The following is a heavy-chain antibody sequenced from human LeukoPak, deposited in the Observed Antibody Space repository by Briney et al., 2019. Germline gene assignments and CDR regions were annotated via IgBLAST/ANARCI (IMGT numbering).Heavy chain of an antibody. D-gene: IGHD3-10*01. J-gene: IGHJ4*02. CDR3: ARGLGLHYYGSGSSHRPLDY. V-gene: IGHV4-34*01. CDR1: GGSFSGCY. Sequence: SETLSLTCAVYGGSFSGCYWSWIRQPPGKGLEWIGEINHSGSTNYNPSLKSRVTISVDTSKNQFSLKLSSVTAADTAVYYCARGLGLHYYGSGSSHRPLDYWGQGTLVTVSS. CDR2: INHSGST.